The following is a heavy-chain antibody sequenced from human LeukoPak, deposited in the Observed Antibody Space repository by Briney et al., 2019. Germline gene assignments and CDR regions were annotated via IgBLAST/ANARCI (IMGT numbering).Heavy chain of an antibody. CDR1: GHISSTSL. V-gene: IGHV1-46*04. J-gene: IGHJ5*02. CDR2: INPRDGST. D-gene: IGHD6-13*01. Sequence: ASVKVSCKASGHISSTSLIHWVRAAPGQGPVWMGLINPRDGSTLYARHLQGRVTMTRDTYTRTVYMELNSLGSEDTAVYYCASSPGSSWLNWFDPWGQGTLVTVSS. CDR3: ASSPGSSWLNWFDP.